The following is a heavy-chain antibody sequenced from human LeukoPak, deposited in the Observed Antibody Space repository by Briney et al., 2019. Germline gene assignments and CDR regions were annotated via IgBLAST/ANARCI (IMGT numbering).Heavy chain of an antibody. CDR2: MNSDGSDT. J-gene: IGHJ3*02. CDR1: GFNFRDSW. V-gene: IGHV3-74*01. D-gene: IGHD1-20*01. Sequence: GGSLRLSCAPSGFNFRDSWMYWVRQVRGKGLVWVARMNSDGSDTAHADSVRGRFTVSRDNAKNTLYLQMNSLRAEDTAVYFCVMYTWGDVPDIWGQGTMVTVSS. CDR3: VMYTWGDVPDI.